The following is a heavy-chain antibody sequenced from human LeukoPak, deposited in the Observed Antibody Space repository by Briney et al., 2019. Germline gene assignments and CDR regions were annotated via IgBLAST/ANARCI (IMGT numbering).Heavy chain of an antibody. CDR2: ISGSGGST. V-gene: IGHV3-23*01. CDR1: GFTFSSYA. D-gene: IGHD6-19*01. Sequence: GGSLRLSCAASGFTFSSYAMNWVRQAPGKGLEWVSNISGSGGSTYYADSVKGRFTISRDNSKNTLYLQMNSLRAEDTAVYYCAKDRNSGGWYGELRDYWGQGTLVTVSS. J-gene: IGHJ4*02. CDR3: AKDRNSGGWYGELRDY.